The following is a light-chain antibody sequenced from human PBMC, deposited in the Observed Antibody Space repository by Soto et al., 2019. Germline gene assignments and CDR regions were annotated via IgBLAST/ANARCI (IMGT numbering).Light chain of an antibody. Sequence: EIVLTQSPGTLSLSPGERATLSCRASQSVSSSYLAWYQQKPGQAPRLLIYGASSRATGIPDRFSGSGSGTDFTLTISRLEPEDFAVYYCQQYDSSTFGPGTKVDIK. CDR2: GAS. CDR1: QSVSSSY. V-gene: IGKV3-20*01. CDR3: QQYDSST. J-gene: IGKJ3*01.